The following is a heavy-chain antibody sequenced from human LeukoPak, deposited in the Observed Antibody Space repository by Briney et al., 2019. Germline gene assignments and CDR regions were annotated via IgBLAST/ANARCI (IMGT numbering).Heavy chain of an antibody. V-gene: IGHV5-51*01. CDR2: IYPGDSDT. CDR1: GYTFTSYW. CDR3: ARPRGFYDSSEFDY. Sequence: GESLKISCQGSGYTFTSYWIGWVRQMPGKGLEWMGIIYPGDSDTRYSPSLQGQVTISVDKSISTTYLQWSSLKASDTAMYYCARPRGFYDSSEFDYWGQGTLVTVSS. D-gene: IGHD3-22*01. J-gene: IGHJ4*02.